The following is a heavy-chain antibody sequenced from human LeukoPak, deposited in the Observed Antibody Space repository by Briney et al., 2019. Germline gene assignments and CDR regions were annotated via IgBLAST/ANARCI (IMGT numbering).Heavy chain of an antibody. J-gene: IGHJ5*02. V-gene: IGHV4-30-4*01. D-gene: IGHD3-10*01. CDR1: GGSISRSDHY. Sequence: PSETLSLTCSVSGGSISRSDHYWSWIRQPPGKGLEWIGNIYYNGITYYNPSLKSRVTMSVDTSQNQFSLKLSSVTAADTAVYYCARGRYYYGSGSYPTRFDPRGQGTLVTVSS. CDR2: IYYNGIT. CDR3: ARGRYYYGSGSYPTRFDP.